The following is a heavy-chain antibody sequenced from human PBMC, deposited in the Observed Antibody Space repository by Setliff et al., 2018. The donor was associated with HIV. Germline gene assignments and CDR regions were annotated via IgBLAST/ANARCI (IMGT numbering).Heavy chain of an antibody. CDR2: IDYSGST. CDR3: AAFFVTPLTTQDF. Sequence: SETLSLTCAVSGGSFSGHFWGWFRQPPGKGLEWIGEIDYSGSTNYNPSLKSRVTMSADTSKNQFSLKVSSVTAADTAIYYCAAFFVTPLTTQDFWGQGTLVTVSS. V-gene: IGHV4-34*01. CDR1: GGSFSGHF. J-gene: IGHJ4*02. D-gene: IGHD4-17*01.